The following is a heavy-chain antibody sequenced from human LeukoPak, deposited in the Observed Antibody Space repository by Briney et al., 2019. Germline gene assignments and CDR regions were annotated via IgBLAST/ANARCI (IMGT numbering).Heavy chain of an antibody. V-gene: IGHV4-39*01. J-gene: IGHJ6*03. CDR1: GDSISSSNYY. CDR3: AKNPAYYSDYFLDV. CDR2: IYYSGRT. Sequence: SETLSLTCIVSGDSISSSNYYWGWIRQPPGKGLEWIGTIYYSGRTYYNPSLSSRVTISLDTSKNQFSLKLSSVTAADTAVYYCAKNPAYYSDYFLDVWGKGTTVTVSS.